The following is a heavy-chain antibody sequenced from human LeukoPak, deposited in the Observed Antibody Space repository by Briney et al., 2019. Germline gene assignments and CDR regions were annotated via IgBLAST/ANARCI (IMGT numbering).Heavy chain of an antibody. CDR2: ISGSGGST. Sequence: AGGSLRLSCAASGFTFSIYGMSWVRQAPGKGLEWVSSISGSGGSTYHADSVKGRFTISRDNSKNTLYLQMHSLRAEDTAVYYCAKRRSVSTHYGGSWYELDSWGQGTLVTVSS. CDR1: GFTFSIYG. D-gene: IGHD6-13*01. CDR3: AKRRSVSTHYGGSWYELDS. V-gene: IGHV3-23*01. J-gene: IGHJ4*02.